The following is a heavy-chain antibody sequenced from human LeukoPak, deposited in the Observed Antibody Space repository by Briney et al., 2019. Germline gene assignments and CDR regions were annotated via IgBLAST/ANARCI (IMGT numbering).Heavy chain of an antibody. V-gene: IGHV4-4*07. CDR1: GGSISSYY. Sequence: SETLSLTCTVSGGSISSYYWSWIRQPAGKGLEWIGHIYTSGSTNYNPSLKSRVTMSVDTSKNQFSLKLSSVTAADTAVYYCARAAGTELGYCSSTSCYTFYYWGQGTLVTVSS. CDR3: ARAAGTELGYCSSTSCYTFYY. CDR2: IYTSGST. D-gene: IGHD2-2*02. J-gene: IGHJ4*02.